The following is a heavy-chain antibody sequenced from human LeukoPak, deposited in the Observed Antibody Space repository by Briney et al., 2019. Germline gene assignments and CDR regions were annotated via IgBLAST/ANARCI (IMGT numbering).Heavy chain of an antibody. Sequence: SETLSLTCTVSGGSISSYYWSWIRQPAGKGLEWIGRIYTSGSTNYNPSLKDRVTMSVDTSKNQFSLKLSSVTAADTAVYYCAREPSYDYVWGSFPRPRFDYWGQGTLVTVSS. V-gene: IGHV4-4*07. CDR1: GGSISSYY. J-gene: IGHJ4*02. CDR3: AREPSYDYVWGSFPRPRFDY. CDR2: IYTSGST. D-gene: IGHD3-16*01.